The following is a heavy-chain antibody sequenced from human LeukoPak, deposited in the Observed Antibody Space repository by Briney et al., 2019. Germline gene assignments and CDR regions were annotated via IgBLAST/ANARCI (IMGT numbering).Heavy chain of an antibody. V-gene: IGHV3-20*04. CDR1: GFTFSSYA. CDR3: ARVKGVVAATFYYYYYMDV. CDR2: INWNGGST. Sequence: GGSLRLSCAASGFTFSSYAMSWVRQAPGKGLEWVSGINWNGGSTGYAGSVKGRFTISRDNAKNSLYLQMNSLRAEDTALYYCARVKGVVAATFYYYYYMDVWGKGTTVTVSS. J-gene: IGHJ6*03. D-gene: IGHD2-15*01.